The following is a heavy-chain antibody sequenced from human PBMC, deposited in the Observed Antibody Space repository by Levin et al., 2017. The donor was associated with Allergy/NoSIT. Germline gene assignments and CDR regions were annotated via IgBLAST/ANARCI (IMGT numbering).Heavy chain of an antibody. CDR2: ISSSSSYI. D-gene: IGHD1-26*01. J-gene: IGHJ1*01. V-gene: IGHV3-21*01. CDR3: ARDRSGSNFQH. CDR1: GFTFSSYS. Sequence: GGSLRLSCAASGFTFSSYSMNWVRQAPGKGLEWVSSISSSSSYIYYADSVKGRFTVSRDNAKNSLYLQMNSLRAEDTAVYYCARDRSGSNFQHWGQGTLVTVSS.